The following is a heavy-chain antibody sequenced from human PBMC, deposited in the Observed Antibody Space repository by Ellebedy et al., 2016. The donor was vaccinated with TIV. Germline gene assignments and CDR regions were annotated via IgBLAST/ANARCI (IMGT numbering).Heavy chain of an antibody. CDR3: ARSRRAPWAFDS. CDR1: GGSFSGYY. Sequence: SETLSLXXAVYGGSFSGYYWSWIRQPPGKGLEWIGEINHSGSTNYSPSLKSRVTISVDTSKNQFSLKLSSVTAADTAVYYCARSRRAPWAFDSWGQGTMVTVSS. CDR2: INHSGST. J-gene: IGHJ3*02. V-gene: IGHV4-34*01.